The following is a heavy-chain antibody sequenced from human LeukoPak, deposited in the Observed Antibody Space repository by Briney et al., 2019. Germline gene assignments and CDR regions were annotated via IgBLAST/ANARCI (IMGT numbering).Heavy chain of an antibody. D-gene: IGHD3-22*01. CDR2: ISYDGSNK. CDR3: ARDWVVVVITYYYGMDV. J-gene: IGHJ6*02. CDR1: GFTFSSYA. Sequence: GRSLRLSCAASGFTFSSYAMHWVRQAPGKGLEWVAVISYDGSNKYYADSVKGRFTISRDNSKNTLYLQMNSLRAEDTAVYYCARDWVVVVITYYYGMDVWGQGTTVTVSS. V-gene: IGHV3-30-3*01.